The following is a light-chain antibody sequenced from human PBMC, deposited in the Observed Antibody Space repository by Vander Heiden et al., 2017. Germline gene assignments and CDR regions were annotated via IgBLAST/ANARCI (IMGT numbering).Light chain of an antibody. J-gene: IGKJ4*02. Sequence: EVVLTPSPATRSFCPRGRATLTCRASQSVSSYLTWYQQKPGQAPKLLIYDASSRQTGVPARFSGSGSGTDFTLTISSLEPEDFATYYCQQRYNSPLTFGEGTKVEIK. CDR1: QSVSSY. CDR3: QQRYNSPLT. CDR2: DAS. V-gene: IGKV3-11*01.